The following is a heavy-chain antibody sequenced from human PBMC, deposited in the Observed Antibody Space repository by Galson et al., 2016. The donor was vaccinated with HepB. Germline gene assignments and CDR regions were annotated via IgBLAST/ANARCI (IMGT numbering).Heavy chain of an antibody. V-gene: IGHV1-2*04. Sequence: SVKVSCKASGYTFTHYYMHWVRQAPGQGLEWMGWIDPNNGATKYAQKFQGWVTMTRDTSIDTLYMELRRLTSDDTAVYYCARGSGGYCTGGKCHYYFYYMDVWGPGTTVTVSS. J-gene: IGHJ6*02. CDR2: IDPNNGAT. CDR3: ARGSGGYCTGGKCHYYFYYMDV. D-gene: IGHD2-8*02. CDR1: GYTFTHYY.